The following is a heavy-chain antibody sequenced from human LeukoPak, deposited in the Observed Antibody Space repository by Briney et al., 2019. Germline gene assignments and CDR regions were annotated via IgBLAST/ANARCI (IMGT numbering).Heavy chain of an antibody. V-gene: IGHV4-39*01. CDR2: INHSGST. CDR3: ARHYYIRSFDY. J-gene: IGHJ4*02. Sequence: PSETLSLTCAVSGGSISSSSYFWGWIRQPPGKGLEWIGEINHSGSTNYNPSLKSRVTISVDTSKNQFSLKLSSVTAADTAVYYCARHYYIRSFDYWGQGTLVTVSS. D-gene: IGHD3-10*02. CDR1: GGSISSSSYF.